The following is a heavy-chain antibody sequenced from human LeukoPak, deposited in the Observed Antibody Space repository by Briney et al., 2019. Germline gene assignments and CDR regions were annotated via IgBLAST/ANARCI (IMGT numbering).Heavy chain of an antibody. V-gene: IGHV1-2*02. D-gene: IGHD3-22*01. Sequence: ASVKVSCKASGYTFTGYFMHWVRQAPGQGLEWMGCINPNSGGTNYAQKFQGRVTMTGETSITTAYMDLSSLRSDDTAVYYCARGGGTGWLRPFEYWGQGTLVTVSS. CDR1: GYTFTGYF. J-gene: IGHJ4*02. CDR2: INPNSGGT. CDR3: ARGGGTGWLRPFEY.